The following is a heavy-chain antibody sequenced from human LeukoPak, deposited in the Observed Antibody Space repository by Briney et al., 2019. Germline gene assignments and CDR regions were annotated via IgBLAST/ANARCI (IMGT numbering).Heavy chain of an antibody. D-gene: IGHD3-9*01. CDR1: GGTFSSSG. CDR3: ARVNFDHAFDI. V-gene: IGHV1-69*11. Sequence: ASVKVSCKASGGTFSSSGISWVRQAPGQGLEWMGRIIPILGTVNYAQNFQGRVTITTDESTRTAYMDVSSLRSEDTAVYYCARVNFDHAFDIWGQGTMVTVSS. CDR2: IIPILGTV. J-gene: IGHJ3*02.